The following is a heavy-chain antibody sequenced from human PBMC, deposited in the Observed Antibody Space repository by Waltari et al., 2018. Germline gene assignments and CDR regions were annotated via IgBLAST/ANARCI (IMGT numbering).Heavy chain of an antibody. D-gene: IGHD3-16*02. Sequence: QVQLVQSGAEVKKPGSSVKVSCKASGGTFSSYAISWVRQAPGQGLEWMGGIIPIFGTANDAQKFQGRGTITADESTSTAYMELSSLRSEDTAVYYCARDKGLHLGELSNGLDAFDIWGQGTMVTVSS. CDR3: ARDKGLHLGELSNGLDAFDI. CDR2: IIPIFGTA. V-gene: IGHV1-69*13. J-gene: IGHJ3*02. CDR1: GGTFSSYA.